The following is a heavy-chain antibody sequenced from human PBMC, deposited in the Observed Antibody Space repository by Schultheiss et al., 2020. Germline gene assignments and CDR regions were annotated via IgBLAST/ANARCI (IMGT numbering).Heavy chain of an antibody. CDR2: IRSKANSYAT. CDR1: GFTFSGSA. J-gene: IGHJ4*02. V-gene: IGHV3-73*01. CDR3: TRQGGSSWPPTLDY. D-gene: IGHD6-13*01. Sequence: GGSLRLSCAASGFTFSGSAMHWVRQASGKGLEWVGRIRSKANSYATAYAASVKGRFTISRDDSKNTAYPQMNSLKTEDTAVYYCTRQGGSSWPPTLDYWGQGTLVTVSS.